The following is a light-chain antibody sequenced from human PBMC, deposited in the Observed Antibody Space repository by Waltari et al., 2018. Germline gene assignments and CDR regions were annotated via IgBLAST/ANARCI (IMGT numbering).Light chain of an antibody. CDR3: QQRSAWPLT. V-gene: IGKV3-11*01. CDR1: QSIGPY. CDR2: DAS. Sequence: ELVLTQSPATLSLSPGETATLSCRASQSIGPYLAWYQQKPGQAPRLLIYDASNRATGIPARFSGSGSGTDFTLTISSLEPEDFAVYYCQQRSAWPLTFGQGTRLEIK. J-gene: IGKJ5*01.